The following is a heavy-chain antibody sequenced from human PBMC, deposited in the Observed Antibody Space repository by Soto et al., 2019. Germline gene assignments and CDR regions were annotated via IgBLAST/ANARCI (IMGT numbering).Heavy chain of an antibody. D-gene: IGHD3-3*01. CDR1: GYTFTTYN. V-gene: IGHV1-2*02. CDR3: ARAPGDYDFWSGYYIDVAVWGMDV. CDR2: INPNSGGT. Sequence: QVQLVQSGAEVKKPGASVKVSCKASGYTFTTYNIHWVRQAPGQGLEWMGWINPNSGGTNYAQKFQGRVTMTRDTSISTAYMELSRLRSDDTAVYYCARAPGDYDFWSGYYIDVAVWGMDVWGQGTTVTVSS. J-gene: IGHJ6*02.